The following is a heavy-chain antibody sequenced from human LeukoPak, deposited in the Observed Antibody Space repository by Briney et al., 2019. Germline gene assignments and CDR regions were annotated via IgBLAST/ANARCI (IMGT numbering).Heavy chain of an antibody. CDR1: GGTFSSYA. J-gene: IGHJ3*02. Sequence: GSSVKVSCKASGGTFSSYAISWVRQAPGQGLESMGGTIPIFGTANYAQKFQGRVTITADESTSTAYMELSSLRSDDTAVYYCARARSGYSYGWDAFDIWGQGTMVTVSS. V-gene: IGHV1-69*01. CDR3: ARARSGYSYGWDAFDI. CDR2: TIPIFGTA. D-gene: IGHD5-18*01.